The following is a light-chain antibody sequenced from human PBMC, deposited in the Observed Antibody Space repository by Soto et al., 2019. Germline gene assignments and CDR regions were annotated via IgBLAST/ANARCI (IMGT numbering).Light chain of an antibody. CDR1: QSVFSK. J-gene: IGKJ5*01. V-gene: IGKV3-15*01. CDR2: GAS. CDR3: QQYNNWPPT. Sequence: LMTQSPATLSVSPGDRATLSCRASQSVFSKLAWYQHNTGQAPRLLIDGASTRATGIPARFSGSGSGTEFNLTISSLQSEDFAVYYCQQYNNWPPTCGQGTRLEIK.